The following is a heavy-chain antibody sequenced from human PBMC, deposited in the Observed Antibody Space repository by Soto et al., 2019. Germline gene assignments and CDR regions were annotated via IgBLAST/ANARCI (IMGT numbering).Heavy chain of an antibody. V-gene: IGHV3-66*01. J-gene: IGHJ6*02. CDR3: ANTHDCDCYACYYYGMYV. Sequence: GGSLRLSCAVSGFTVSSNYMNWVRQAPGKGLEWVSFIYSGGNTYYADSVKGRFTISRDNSKNTLYLQMNSLRAEDTAVYYCANTHDCDCYACYYYGMYVWGQGTTVTVSS. CDR2: IYSGGNT. D-gene: IGHD2-21*02. CDR1: GFTVSSNY.